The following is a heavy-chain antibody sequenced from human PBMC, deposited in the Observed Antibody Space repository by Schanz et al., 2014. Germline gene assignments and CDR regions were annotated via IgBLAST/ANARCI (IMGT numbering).Heavy chain of an antibody. J-gene: IGHJ6*03. Sequence: QVQLVQSGDEVKKPGASVKVSCKTSGYTFSDYGITWVRQAPGQGLEWVGWISPYTGNTHYFDKMEGRVTMTTDASTSTAYIELRSLRSDDTTMYYCAGTYCSSTSCYTGYYYMDVWGKGTTVTVSS. V-gene: IGHV1-18*01. D-gene: IGHD2-2*02. CDR1: GYTFSDYG. CDR2: ISPYTGNT. CDR3: AGTYCSSTSCYTGYYYMDV.